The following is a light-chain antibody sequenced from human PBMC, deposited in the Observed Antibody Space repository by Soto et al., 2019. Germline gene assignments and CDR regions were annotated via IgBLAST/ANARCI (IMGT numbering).Light chain of an antibody. CDR2: GAS. CDR3: LQYCSP. J-gene: IGKJ3*01. V-gene: IGKV3-20*01. Sequence: ELVLTQSPGTLSLSPGERATLSCRASQSVSSSYLAWYQHKPGQAPRLLIFGASTRATGIPDRFSGSGSGIDFTLTISRLEPEDFAVYYCLQYCSPFGPGSNVDIK. CDR1: QSVSSSY.